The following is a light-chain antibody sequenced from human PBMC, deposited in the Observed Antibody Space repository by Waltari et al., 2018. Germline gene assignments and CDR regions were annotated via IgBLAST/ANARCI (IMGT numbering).Light chain of an antibody. V-gene: IGLV1-51*01. J-gene: IGLJ2*01. CDR2: AND. CDR1: SFNLGNNY. Sequence: QSVLTQPPSVSAAPGQKVTISCSGSSFNLGNNYVSWYQQLPGTAPKLLIYANDKRPSGIPDRFSGSKSGTSATLGITGLQTGDEADYYCGTWDSSLSAGVFGGGTMLTVL. CDR3: GTWDSSLSAGV.